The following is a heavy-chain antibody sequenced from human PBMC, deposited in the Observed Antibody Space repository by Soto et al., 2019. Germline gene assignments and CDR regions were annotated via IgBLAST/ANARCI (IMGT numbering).Heavy chain of an antibody. CDR1: GGSISSGGYY. J-gene: IGHJ6*02. V-gene: IGHV4-31*03. D-gene: IGHD2-15*01. CDR2: IYYSGST. CDR3: ASDSGSEGRSPYYYYGMDV. Sequence: SETLSLTCTVSGGSISSGGYYWSWIRQHPGKGLEWIGYIYYSGSTYYNPSLKSRVTISVDTSKNQFSLKLSSVTAADTAVYYCASDSGSEGRSPYYYYGMDVWGQGTTVTVSS.